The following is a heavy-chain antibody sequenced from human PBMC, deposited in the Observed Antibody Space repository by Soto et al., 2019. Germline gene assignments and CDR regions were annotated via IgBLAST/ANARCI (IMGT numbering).Heavy chain of an antibody. V-gene: IGHV4-34*01. D-gene: IGHD2-15*01. CDR2: INHSGST. J-gene: IGHJ4*02. CDR3: ARWAAATSTRLDY. CDR1: GGSFSGYY. Sequence: SETLSITCAVCGGSFSGYYWSWIRQPPGKGLEWIGEINHSGSTNYNPSLKSRVTISVDTSKNQFSLKLSSVTAADTAVYYCARWAAATSTRLDYWGQGTLVTVSS.